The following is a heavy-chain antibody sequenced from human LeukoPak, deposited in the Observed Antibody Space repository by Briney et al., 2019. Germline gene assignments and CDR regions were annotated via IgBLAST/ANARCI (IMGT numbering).Heavy chain of an antibody. Sequence: GGSLRLSCAASGFAFSSYWMTWVRQAPGKGLEWVTNINPDGSEECYVDSVKGRFTISRDNAKNSLYLQMNSLRAEDTAIYYCAGDFSTSTGYWGQGTLVTVSS. CDR2: INPDGSEE. CDR1: GFAFSSYW. V-gene: IGHV3-7*01. CDR3: AGDFSTSTGY. D-gene: IGHD2/OR15-2a*01. J-gene: IGHJ4*02.